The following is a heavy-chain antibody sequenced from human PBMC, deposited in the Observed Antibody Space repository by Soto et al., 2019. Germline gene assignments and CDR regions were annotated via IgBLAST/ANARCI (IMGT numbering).Heavy chain of an antibody. CDR1: GFICTSYD. V-gene: IGHV3-23*01. J-gene: IGHJ5*02. CDR2: ILVGGST. Sequence: GGSLRLSCAASGFICTSYDMSWVRQAPGKGLEWVSTILVGGSTHYEDSVKGRFTISRDRSKNTLYLQMNSLTAGDTAVYYCARVNNRWEIMEGGRPTRFDPWGQGNLVTVSS. CDR3: ARVNNRWEIMEGGRPTRFDP. D-gene: IGHD1-26*01.